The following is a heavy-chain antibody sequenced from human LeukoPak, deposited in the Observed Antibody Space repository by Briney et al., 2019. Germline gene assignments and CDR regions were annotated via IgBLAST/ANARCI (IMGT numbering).Heavy chain of an antibody. CDR2: ISGSGGST. Sequence: GGSLRLSCAASGFTFSSYGMSWVRQAPGKGLEWVSAISGSGGSTYYADSVKGRFTIPRDNSKNTLYLQMNSLRAEDTAVYYCAKDLGGKPYYYYMDVWGKGTTVTISS. CDR3: AKDLGGKPYYYYMDV. CDR1: GFTFSSYG. J-gene: IGHJ6*03. D-gene: IGHD4-23*01. V-gene: IGHV3-23*01.